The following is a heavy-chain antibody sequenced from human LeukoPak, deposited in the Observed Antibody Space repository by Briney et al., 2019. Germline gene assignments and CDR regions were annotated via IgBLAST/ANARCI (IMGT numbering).Heavy chain of an antibody. CDR1: GFMFSNYW. Sequence: GGSLRLSCAASGFMFSNYWMNWVRQAPWKGLEWVATIKEDGAEKYYVDSVKGRFTISRDSAKNSLSLQMSTLRAEDTAVYYCARGGSGSSWGQGTLVTVSS. D-gene: IGHD3-10*01. CDR3: ARGGSGSS. CDR2: IKEDGAEK. V-gene: IGHV3-7*04. J-gene: IGHJ5*02.